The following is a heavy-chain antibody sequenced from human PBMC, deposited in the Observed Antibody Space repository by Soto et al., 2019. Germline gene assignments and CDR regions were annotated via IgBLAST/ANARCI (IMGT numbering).Heavy chain of an antibody. V-gene: IGHV3-23*01. CDR1: GFTFSNSA. Sequence: PGGSLRLSCAASGFTFSNSAMSWVRQAPGKGLEWVSAISGSGGSAYYADSVKGRFTMSRDNSNNTLFLQLNSLRAEDTAIYYCVKKTGMSSWNTGKWFDPWGQGTLVTVSS. D-gene: IGHD1-1*01. J-gene: IGHJ5*02. CDR2: ISGSGGSA. CDR3: VKKTGMSSWNTGKWFDP.